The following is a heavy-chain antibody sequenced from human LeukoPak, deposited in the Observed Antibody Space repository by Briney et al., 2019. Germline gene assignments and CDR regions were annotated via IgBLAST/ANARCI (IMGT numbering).Heavy chain of an antibody. CDR2: IYDSATT. D-gene: IGHD3-3*01. V-gene: IGHV4-59*01. CDR3: ATGLFGDSIAS. J-gene: IGHJ4*02. CDR1: GASIRSYY. Sequence: SETLSLTCTVSGASIRSYYCSWIRQPPGKGLEWIGYIYDSATTNYNPSLTSRVTISLDTSKNQFSPNLTSVTAADTAVYFCATGLFGDSIASWGQGTLVTVSS.